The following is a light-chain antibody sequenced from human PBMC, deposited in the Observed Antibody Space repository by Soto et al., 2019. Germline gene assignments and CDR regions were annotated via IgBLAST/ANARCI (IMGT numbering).Light chain of an antibody. CDR1: SRDVGGYNF. V-gene: IGLV2-14*03. CDR3: SSYTSSSTLVV. CDR2: DVS. J-gene: IGLJ2*01. Sequence: QSALTQPASVSGSPGQSITISCTGTSRDVGGYNFVSWYQQHPDKAPKLMIYDVSHRPTGVSNRFSGSKSGNTASLTGSGLQAEDEADYDCSSYTSSSTLVVFGGGTKLTVL.